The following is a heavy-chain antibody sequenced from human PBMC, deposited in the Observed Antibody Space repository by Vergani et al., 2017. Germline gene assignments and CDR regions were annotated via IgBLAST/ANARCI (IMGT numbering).Heavy chain of an antibody. CDR1: GFTFSSYA. CDR2: ISGSGGST. D-gene: IGHD2-15*01. CDR3: AKLQGGTLLSYYYYYGMDV. J-gene: IGHJ6*02. V-gene: IGHV3-23*01. Sequence: EVQLLESGGGLVQPGGSLRLSCAASGFTFSSYAMSWVRQAPGKGLEWVSAISGSGGSTYYADSVKGRFTISRDNSKNTLYLQMNSLRAEDTAVYYCAKLQGGTLLSYYYYYGMDVWGQGP.